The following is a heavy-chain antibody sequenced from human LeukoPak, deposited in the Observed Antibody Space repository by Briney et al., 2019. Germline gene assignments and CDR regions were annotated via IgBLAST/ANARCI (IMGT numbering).Heavy chain of an antibody. CDR2: IYYSGST. CDR3: ARDAYCSGGSCYSDDY. V-gene: IGHV4-59*12. CDR1: GGSIRSYY. D-gene: IGHD2-15*01. J-gene: IGHJ4*02. Sequence: PSEALSLTCTVSGGSIRSYYWSWIRQPPGKGLEWIGYIYYSGSTNYNPSLKSRVTISVDKSKNQFSLKLSSATAADTAVYYCARDAYCSGGSCYSDDYWGQGTLVTVSS.